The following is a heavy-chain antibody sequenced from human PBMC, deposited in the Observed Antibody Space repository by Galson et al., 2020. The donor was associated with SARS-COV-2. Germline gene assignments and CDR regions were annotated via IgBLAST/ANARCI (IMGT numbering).Heavy chain of an antibody. Sequence: GGYLRLSCAASGFTLSNYDMSWVRQAPGRGLEWVSGITASGDKKYYADSVKGRFTITRDNSKKTVYLQMNSLRADDTAVYYCATVWWDLDFEKWGQGTLVTFFS. J-gene: IGHJ4*02. CDR1: GFTLSNYD. D-gene: IGHD1-26*01. CDR2: ITASGDKK. V-gene: IGHV3-23*01. CDR3: ATVWWDLDFEK.